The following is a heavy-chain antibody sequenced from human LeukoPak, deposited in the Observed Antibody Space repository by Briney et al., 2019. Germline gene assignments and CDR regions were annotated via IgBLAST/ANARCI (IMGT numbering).Heavy chain of an antibody. D-gene: IGHD3-10*01. CDR1: GFTFSSYW. V-gene: IGHV3-74*01. J-gene: IGHJ5*02. CDR3: ARTGKPHYYGSGSYLRFDP. Sequence: GSLRLSCAASGFTFSSYWMHWVRQAPGKGLVWVSRINSDGSSTSYADSVKGRFTIPRDNAKNSLYLQMNSLRAEDTAVYYCARTGKPHYYGSGSYLRFDPWGQGTLVTVSS. CDR2: INSDGSST.